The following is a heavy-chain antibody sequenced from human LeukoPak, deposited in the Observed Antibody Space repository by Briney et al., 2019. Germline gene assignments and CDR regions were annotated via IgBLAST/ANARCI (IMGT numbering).Heavy chain of an antibody. Sequence: GGSLRLSCAASGSTFSSSWMHWVRQAPGKGLVWVSRINHDGSTTNYVDSVKGRFTISRDNAKNTLYLQMNSLRAEDTAVFYCVRDRFYAMDVWGQGTTVTVSS. CDR1: GSTFSSSW. CDR2: INHDGSTT. CDR3: VRDRFYAMDV. V-gene: IGHV3-74*01. J-gene: IGHJ6*02.